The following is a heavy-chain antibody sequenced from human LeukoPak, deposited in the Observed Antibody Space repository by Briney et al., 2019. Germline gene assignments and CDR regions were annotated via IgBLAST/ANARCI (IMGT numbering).Heavy chain of an antibody. V-gene: IGHV3-30*12. J-gene: IGHJ2*01. Sequence: GGSLRLSCEASGFTFSNYGMPWVRQAPGRGLQWVAVIYYDGSKKYYTDSVKGRFTIARDDSKNTLYLQMNGLRAEDTAVYYCARDQKSWYFDLWGRGTLVTVSS. CDR2: IYYDGSKK. CDR3: ARDQKSWYFDL. CDR1: GFTFSNYG.